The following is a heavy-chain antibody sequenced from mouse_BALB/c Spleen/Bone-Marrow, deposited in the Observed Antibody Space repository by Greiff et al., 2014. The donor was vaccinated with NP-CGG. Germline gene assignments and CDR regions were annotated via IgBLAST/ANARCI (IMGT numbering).Heavy chain of an antibody. Sequence: VQLQESGPELVKPGASVKMSCKASGYTFTSYYIHWVKQRPGQGLEWIGWIYPGDGSTKYNEKFKGKTTLTADKSSSTAYVLLSSLTSEDSAIYFCARGGGMDYWGQGTPVTVSS. J-gene: IGHJ4*01. CDR3: ARGGGMDY. V-gene: IGHV1S56*01. CDR1: GYTFTSYY. CDR2: IYPGDGST.